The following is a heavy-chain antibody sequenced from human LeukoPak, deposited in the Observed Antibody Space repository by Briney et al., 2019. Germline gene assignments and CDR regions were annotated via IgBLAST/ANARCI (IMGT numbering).Heavy chain of an antibody. D-gene: IGHD3-10*01. V-gene: IGHV4-59*08. CDR1: GGSISTYY. J-gene: IGHJ4*02. Sequence: SETLSLTCTVSGGSISTYYWSWIRQPPGKGLEWIGYIYYSGSTSYNPSLKSRVTISLDTSKNQFSLRLSSVTAADTAVYFCARLPYYYGSGSYYYSYFDYWGQGTLVTVSS. CDR3: ARLPYYYGSGSYYYSYFDY. CDR2: IYYSGST.